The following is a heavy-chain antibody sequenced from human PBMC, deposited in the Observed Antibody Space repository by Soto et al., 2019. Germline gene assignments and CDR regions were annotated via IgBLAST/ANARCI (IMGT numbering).Heavy chain of an antibody. J-gene: IGHJ6*04. CDR1: GDSVSSNSAG. D-gene: IGHD3-10*01. CDR3: TGITWFRGMEV. V-gene: IGHV6-1*01. CDR2: TYYKSKWNN. Sequence: SHTLSLTCVISGDSVSSNSAGWDLIRQSPSRGLEWLGRTYYKSKWNNDYALSVKSRITINPDTSKNQFSLHLYSVTPEDTAVYYCTGITWFRGMEVWGKGTQVTVSS.